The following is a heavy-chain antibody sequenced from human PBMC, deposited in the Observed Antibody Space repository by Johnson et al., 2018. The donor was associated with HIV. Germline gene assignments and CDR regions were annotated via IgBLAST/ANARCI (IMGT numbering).Heavy chain of an antibody. V-gene: IGHV3-30*02. J-gene: IGHJ3*02. Sequence: VQLVESGGGVVQPGGSLRLSCAASGFTFSNYGMHWVRQAPGKGLEWVAFIRYDGSIKYYADSVKGRFTSSRDNSKKTLYLQMNSLRAEDTAVYYCAKGHSSGYPKDAFDIWGQGTMVTVSS. CDR3: AKGHSSGYPKDAFDI. CDR2: IRYDGSIK. D-gene: IGHD3-22*01. CDR1: GFTFSNYG.